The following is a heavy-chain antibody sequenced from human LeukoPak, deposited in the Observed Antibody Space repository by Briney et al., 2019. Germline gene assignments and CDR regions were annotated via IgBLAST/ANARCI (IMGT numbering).Heavy chain of an antibody. CDR2: IYYSGST. D-gene: IGHD3-3*01. Sequence: SETLSLTCTVSGGSISSSSYYWGWIRQPPGKGLEWIGSIYYSGSTYYNPSLKSRVTISVDTSKNQFSLKLSSVTAADTAVYYCARHWSGYYYFDYWGQGTLVTVSS. CDR3: ARHWSGYYYFDY. J-gene: IGHJ4*02. CDR1: GGSISSSSYY. V-gene: IGHV4-39*01.